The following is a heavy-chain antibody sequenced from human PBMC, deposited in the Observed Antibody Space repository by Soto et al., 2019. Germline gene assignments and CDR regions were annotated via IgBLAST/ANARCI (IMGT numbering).Heavy chain of an antibody. D-gene: IGHD4-17*01. CDR3: AHRQGTVYCDY. Sequence: QITLKESGPTLVKPTQTLTLTCTFSGFSLSTSGVGVGWIRQPPGKALEWLALLYWDDDKRYSPSLKSRLTLTKDTSKHQVVLTMTNMDPVDTATYYCAHRQGTVYCDYWGQGTLFTVSS. J-gene: IGHJ4*02. V-gene: IGHV2-5*02. CDR1: GFSLSTSGVG. CDR2: LYWDDDK.